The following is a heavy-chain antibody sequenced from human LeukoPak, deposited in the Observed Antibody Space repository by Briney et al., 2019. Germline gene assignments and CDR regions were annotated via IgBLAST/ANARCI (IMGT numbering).Heavy chain of an antibody. Sequence: GGSLRLSCAASGFTFSDYYMSWIRQAPGKGLEWVSYISSSGSTIYYADSVKGRFTISRDNAKNTLYLQMNSLRAEDTAVYYCAKDSGYSSGWYLSQLDYWGQGTLVTVSS. J-gene: IGHJ4*02. CDR3: AKDSGYSSGWYLSQLDY. V-gene: IGHV3-11*04. CDR1: GFTFSDYY. D-gene: IGHD6-19*01. CDR2: ISSSGSTI.